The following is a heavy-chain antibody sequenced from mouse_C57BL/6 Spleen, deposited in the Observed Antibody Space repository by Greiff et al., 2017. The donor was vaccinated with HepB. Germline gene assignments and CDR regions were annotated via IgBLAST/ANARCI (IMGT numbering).Heavy chain of an antibody. J-gene: IGHJ4*01. D-gene: IGHD3-2*02. V-gene: IGHV1-76*01. CDR2: IYPGSGNT. CDR3: ARIDSSGYVYYAMDY. CDR1: GYTFTDYY. Sequence: VQLQESGAELVRPGASVKLSCKASGYTFTDYYINWVKQRPGQGLEWIARIYPGSGNTYYNEKFKGKATLTAEKSSSTAYMQLSSLTSEDSAVYFCARIDSSGYVYYAMDYWGQGTSVTVSS.